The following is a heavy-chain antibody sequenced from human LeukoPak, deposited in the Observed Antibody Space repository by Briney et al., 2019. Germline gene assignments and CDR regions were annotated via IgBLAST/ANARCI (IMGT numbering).Heavy chain of an antibody. V-gene: IGHV3-43*02. CDR2: ISGDGGET. J-gene: IGHJ4*02. CDR1: GFTFNDYA. D-gene: IGHD1-26*01. Sequence: SGGSLRLSCAASGFTFNDYAMPWVRQAPGKGLEWVSLISGDGGETYYADSVKGRFTISRDNNRNSLYLQMNSLRTEDTALYYCAKARVGSKWDGLDYWGQGTLVTVSS. CDR3: AKARVGSKWDGLDY.